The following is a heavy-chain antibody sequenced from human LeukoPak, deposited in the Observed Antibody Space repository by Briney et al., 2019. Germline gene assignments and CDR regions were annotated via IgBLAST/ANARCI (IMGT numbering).Heavy chain of an antibody. CDR1: GYTFTSYY. J-gene: IGHJ6*03. CDR2: INPSGGST. D-gene: IGHD2-15*01. CDR3: ARAQVNIVVGVDYYYYYYMDV. V-gene: IGHV1-46*01. Sequence: ASVKVSCKASGYTFTSYYMHWVRQAPGQGLEWMGIINPSGGSTSYAQKFQGRVTMTRDTSTSTVYMELISLRSEDTAVYYCARAQVNIVVGVDYYYYYYMDVWGKGTTVTVSS.